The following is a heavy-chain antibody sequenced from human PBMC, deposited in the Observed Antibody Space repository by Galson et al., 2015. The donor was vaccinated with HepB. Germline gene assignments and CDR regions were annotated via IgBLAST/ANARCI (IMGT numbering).Heavy chain of an antibody. Sequence: SETLSLTCAVYGGSFSGYYWSWVRQPPGKGLEWIGEINHSGSTNYKPALKSRFTISVDTSTNQFSLKLSSVTAVDTAVYYFARLTLGYCSSTSCYTGNYYYYYGMDVWGQGTTVTVSS. CDR2: INHSGST. CDR3: ARLTLGYCSSTSCYTGNYYYYYGMDV. V-gene: IGHV4-34*01. D-gene: IGHD2-2*02. J-gene: IGHJ6*02. CDR1: GGSFSGYY.